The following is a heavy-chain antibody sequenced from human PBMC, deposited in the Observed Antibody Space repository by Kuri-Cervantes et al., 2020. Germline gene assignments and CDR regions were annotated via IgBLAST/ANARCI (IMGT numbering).Heavy chain of an antibody. CDR1: GYTFTSYD. D-gene: IGHD2-15*01. CDR3: ARQELPCSGGSCYWFDP. J-gene: IGHJ5*02. V-gene: IGHV1-8*01. CDR2: MNPTSGNT. Sequence: ASVKVSCKASGYTFTSYDINWVRQATGQGLEWMGWMNPTSGNTGYAQKFQGRVTMTRNTSISTVYMELSSLRSEDTAVYYCARQELPCSGGSCYWFDPWGQGTLVTVSS.